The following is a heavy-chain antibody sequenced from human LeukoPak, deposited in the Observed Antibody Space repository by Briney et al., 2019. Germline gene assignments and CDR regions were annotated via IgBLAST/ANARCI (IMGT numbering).Heavy chain of an antibody. CDR1: GFTFSSYS. CDR2: ISSSSSYI. D-gene: IGHD4-23*01. J-gene: IGHJ5*02. CDR3: ARDYGGNSDNWFDP. Sequence: KSGGSLRLSCAASGFTFSSYSMNWVRQAPGKGLEWVSSISSSSSYIYYADSVKGRFTISRDNAKNSLYLQMNSLRAEDTAVYYCARDYGGNSDNWFDPWGQGTLVTVSS. V-gene: IGHV3-21*01.